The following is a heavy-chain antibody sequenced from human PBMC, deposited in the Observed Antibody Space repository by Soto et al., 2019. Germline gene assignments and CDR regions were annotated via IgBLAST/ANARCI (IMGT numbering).Heavy chain of an antibody. CDR3: ARGGTSNYYYYGMDV. CDR1: GFTFSSYA. CDR2: ISGSGGST. Sequence: GGSLRLSCAASGFTFSSYAMSWVRQAPGKGLEWVSAISGSGGSTYYADSVKGRFTISRDNSKNTLYLQMNSLRAEDTAVYYCARGGTSNYYYYGMDVWGQGTTVTVSS. J-gene: IGHJ6*02. D-gene: IGHD2-2*01. V-gene: IGHV3-23*01.